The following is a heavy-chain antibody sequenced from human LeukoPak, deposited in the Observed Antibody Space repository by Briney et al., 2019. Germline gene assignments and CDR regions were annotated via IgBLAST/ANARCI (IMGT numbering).Heavy chain of an antibody. V-gene: IGHV1-2*02. J-gene: IGHJ6*03. CDR3: ARDRSLKVYYMDV. Sequence: ASVKVSCEASGYTFNQFYMHWVRQAPGQGLEWMGWINPITGDTTYAQRFQGRLTMTRDTSISTAYMELSSLRSDDTAVYFCARDRSLKVYYMDVWGRGTTVIISS. CDR2: INPITGDT. CDR1: GYTFNQFY.